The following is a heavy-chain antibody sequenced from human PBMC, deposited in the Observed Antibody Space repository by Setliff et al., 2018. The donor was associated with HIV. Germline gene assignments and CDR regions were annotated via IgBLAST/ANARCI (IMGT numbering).Heavy chain of an antibody. D-gene: IGHD4-17*01. V-gene: IGHV1-69*13. CDR1: GYGFTRKI. Sequence: ASVKVSCKASGYGFTRKIIHWVRQAPGQRLEWMGGIIPMFGRVNYAQKLQGRVTITADESTSTAYMELSSLRSEDTAVYYCARKGSPHDYGDYAGAFDIWGQGTMVTVSS. J-gene: IGHJ3*02. CDR2: IIPMFGRV. CDR3: ARKGSPHDYGDYAGAFDI.